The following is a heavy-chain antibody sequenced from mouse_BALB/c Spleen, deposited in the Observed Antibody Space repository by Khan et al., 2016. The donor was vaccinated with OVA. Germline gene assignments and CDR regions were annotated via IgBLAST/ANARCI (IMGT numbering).Heavy chain of an antibody. CDR1: GYSITSDYV. CDR3: ARDGSRYNYAMDY. V-gene: IGHV3-2*02. Sequence: EVQLQESGPGLVKPSQSLSLTCTVTGYSITSDYVWNLIRQLPGNILEWMGYISYSGSTNYNPTFKSRISITRDTSKNPFFLQLNSVTTEDTATDYCARDGSRYNYAMDYWGQGTSVTVSS. D-gene: IGHD2-3*01. J-gene: IGHJ4*01. CDR2: ISYSGST.